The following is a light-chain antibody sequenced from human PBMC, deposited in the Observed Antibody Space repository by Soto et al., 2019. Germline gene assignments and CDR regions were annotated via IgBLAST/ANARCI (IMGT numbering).Light chain of an antibody. CDR3: QQYNSYLRT. CDR1: QSINTW. Sequence: DIQMTQSPSTLSASVGDRVTITCRASQSINTWLAWYQQKPGKAPKLLIYKAYSLEDGVPSRFSGSGFGTDFNLTITNLQPDDVENYYCQQYNSYLRTFGQGTKVEIQ. V-gene: IGKV1-5*03. J-gene: IGKJ1*01. CDR2: KAY.